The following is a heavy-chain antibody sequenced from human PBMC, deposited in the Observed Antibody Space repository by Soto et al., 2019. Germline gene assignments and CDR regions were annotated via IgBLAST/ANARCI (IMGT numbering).Heavy chain of an antibody. D-gene: IGHD1-26*01. J-gene: IGHJ3*02. Sequence: VGSPNLSWQCAGCSYTRYWICWVRQMPGKGMEWMGIIYPGDSDTRYSPSFHGQVTISADKSISTAYLQWSSLKASDTAMYYCARSTVGATSRAFDIWGQGTMVTVSS. CDR2: IYPGDSDT. CDR3: ARSTVGATSRAFDI. V-gene: IGHV5-51*01. CDR1: GCSYTRYW.